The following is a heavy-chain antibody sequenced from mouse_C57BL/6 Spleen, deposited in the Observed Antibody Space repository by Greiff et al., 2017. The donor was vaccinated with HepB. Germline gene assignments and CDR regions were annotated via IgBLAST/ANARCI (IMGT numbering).Heavy chain of an antibody. V-gene: IGHV1-15*01. J-gene: IGHJ1*03. Sequence: QVQLQQSGAELVRPGASVTLSCKASGYTFTDYEMHWVKQTPVHGLEWIGAIDPETGGTAYNQKFKGKAILTADKSSSTAYIELRSLTSEDSAVYYCTRSTLFTPLDVWGTGTTVTVSS. CDR3: TRSTLFTPLDV. CDR1: GYTFTDYE. D-gene: IGHD1-1*01. CDR2: IDPETGGT.